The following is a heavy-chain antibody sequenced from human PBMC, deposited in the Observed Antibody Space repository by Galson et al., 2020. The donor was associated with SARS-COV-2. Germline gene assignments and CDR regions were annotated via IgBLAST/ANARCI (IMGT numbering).Heavy chain of an antibody. CDR3: ARGVTDLSMIVVVITSVWSYFDY. V-gene: IGHV4-34*01. CDR2: INHGGRT. J-gene: IGHJ4*02. CDR1: GGPFSAYY. D-gene: IGHD3-22*01. Sequence: SQASETLSLTCAVHGGPFSAYYWSWIRQPPGKGLEWIGEINHGGRTNYNPSLKSRVTISVDSAKNQFSLKLSSVTAADTAVYYCARGVTDLSMIVVVITSVWSYFDYWGQGTLVAVSS.